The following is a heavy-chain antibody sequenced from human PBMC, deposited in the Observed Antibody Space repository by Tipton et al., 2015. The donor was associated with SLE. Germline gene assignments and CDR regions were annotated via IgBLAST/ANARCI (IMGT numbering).Heavy chain of an antibody. J-gene: IGHJ4*02. V-gene: IGHV4-4*07. Sequence: TLSLTCTVSGGSISSYYWSWIRQPAGGGLEWIGRIYTNENTNYNPSLKSRVTMSVDTSKNHFSLKLSSVTAADTAVYYCARSAGYSSNWAHLDYWGQGTLVTVSS. CDR1: GGSISSYY. CDR3: ARSAGYSSNWAHLDY. D-gene: IGHD6-13*01. CDR2: IYTNENT.